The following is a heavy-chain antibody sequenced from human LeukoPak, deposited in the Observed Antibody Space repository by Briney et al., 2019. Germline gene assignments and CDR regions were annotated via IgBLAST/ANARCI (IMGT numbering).Heavy chain of an antibody. CDR3: AKDIGVGMDV. J-gene: IGHJ6*02. CDR2: ISWDGGST. V-gene: IGHV3-43*01. CDR1: GFTFDDYT. Sequence: PGGSLRLSCAASGFTFDDYTMHWVRQARGKGLEWVSLISWDGGSTHYADSVKGRFTISRDNSKNSLYLQMNSLRTEDTALYYCAKDIGVGMDVWGQGTTVTVSS.